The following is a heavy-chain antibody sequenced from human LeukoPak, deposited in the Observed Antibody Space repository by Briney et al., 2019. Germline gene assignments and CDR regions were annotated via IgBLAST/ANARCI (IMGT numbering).Heavy chain of an antibody. Sequence: PSETLSLTCTVSGGSISSYYWSWIRQPPGKGLEWIGYIYYSGSTNYNPSLKSRVTISVDTSKNQFSLKLSSVTAADTAVYYCARSGQPPEEGAFDIWGQGTMVTVSS. CDR3: ARSGQPPEEGAFDI. CDR1: GGSISSYY. V-gene: IGHV4-59*08. J-gene: IGHJ3*02. CDR2: IYYSGST. D-gene: IGHD3-10*01.